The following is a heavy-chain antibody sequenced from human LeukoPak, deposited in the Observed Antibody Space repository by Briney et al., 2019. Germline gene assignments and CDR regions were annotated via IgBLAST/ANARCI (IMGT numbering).Heavy chain of an antibody. CDR3: AKGVRTGTTRSWFDP. CDR1: GFTFSSYA. D-gene: IGHD1-7*01. V-gene: IGHV3-23*01. Sequence: ESGGSLRLSCAASGFTFSSYAMSWVRQAPGKGLEWVSAISGSGGSTYYADSVKGRFTISRDNSKNTLYLQMNSLRAEDTAVYYCAKGVRTGTTRSWFDPWGQGTLVTVSS. J-gene: IGHJ5*02. CDR2: ISGSGGST.